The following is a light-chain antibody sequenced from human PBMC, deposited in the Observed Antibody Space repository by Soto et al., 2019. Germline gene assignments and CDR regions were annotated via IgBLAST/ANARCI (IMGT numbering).Light chain of an antibody. V-gene: IGKV1-6*02. J-gene: IGKJ4*01. CDR3: LQDHYYPLT. CDR2: AAT. CDR1: QGIGND. Sequence: AIQMVQSPSSLSASVGDRVTITCRASQGIGNDVGWYQQKPGKAPKLLLYAATTLQSGVPSRFSGTRSGTDFTLTISSLQPEDFATYYCLQDHYYPLTFGGGTKVEIK.